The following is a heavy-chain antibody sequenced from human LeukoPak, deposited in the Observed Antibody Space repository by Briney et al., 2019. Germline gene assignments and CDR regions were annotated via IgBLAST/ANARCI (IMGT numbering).Heavy chain of an antibody. V-gene: IGHV1-2*02. Sequence: ASVKVSCKASGYTFTGYYMNWVRQAPGQGLEWLGWINPNSGGTNYAQKFQGRVTMTRDTSISTAYMELSRLRSDDTAVYYCARGGPESSGWSGDFDYWGRGTLVTVSS. D-gene: IGHD6-19*01. J-gene: IGHJ4*02. CDR1: GYTFTGYY. CDR3: ARGGPESSGWSGDFDY. CDR2: INPNSGGT.